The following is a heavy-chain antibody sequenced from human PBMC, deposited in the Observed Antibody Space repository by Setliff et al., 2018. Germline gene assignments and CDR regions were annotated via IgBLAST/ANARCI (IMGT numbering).Heavy chain of an antibody. J-gene: IGHJ4*02. CDR2: ISSSGSTI. D-gene: IGHD3-22*01. Sequence: GGSLSLSCAASGFTFTSYEMNWVRQAPGKGLEWVSYISSSGSTIYYADSVKGRFTISRDNAKNSLYLQMNSLRAEDTAVYYCARYGYYYDSSAYYPVDKWGQGTLVTVSS. V-gene: IGHV3-48*03. CDR3: ARYGYYYDSSAYYPVDK. CDR1: GFTFTSYE.